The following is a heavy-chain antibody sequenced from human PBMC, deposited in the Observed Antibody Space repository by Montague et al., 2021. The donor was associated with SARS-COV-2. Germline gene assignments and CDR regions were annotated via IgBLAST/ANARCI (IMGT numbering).Heavy chain of an antibody. D-gene: IGHD2-15*01. V-gene: IGHV4-34*01. CDR2: INHSGRT. J-gene: IGHJ5*02. CDR3: AMGFHCNGVNCYDGVLGS. CDR1: GGSFSFYY. Sequence: SETRSLTCALNGGSFSFYYWTWIRQSPGKGLEWIGRINHSGRTTXXPSXXXRLTMSIDTSRKQYSLNLRSVTAADTAVYYCAMGFHCNGVNCYDGVLGSWGQGTLVTVSS.